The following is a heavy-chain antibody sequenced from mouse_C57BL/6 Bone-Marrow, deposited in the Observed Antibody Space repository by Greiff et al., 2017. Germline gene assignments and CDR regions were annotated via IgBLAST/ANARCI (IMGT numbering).Heavy chain of an antibody. CDR1: GYTFTSYW. V-gene: IGHV1-55*01. CDR2: IYPGSGST. Sequence: QVHVKQPGAELVKPGASVKMSCKASGYTFTSYWITWVKQRPGQGLEWIGDIYPGSGSTNYNEKFKSKATLTVDTSSSTAYMQLSSLTSEDSAVYYCAYDPSYWYFDVWGTGTTVTGSS. CDR3: AYDPSYWYFDV. J-gene: IGHJ1*03. D-gene: IGHD2-3*01.